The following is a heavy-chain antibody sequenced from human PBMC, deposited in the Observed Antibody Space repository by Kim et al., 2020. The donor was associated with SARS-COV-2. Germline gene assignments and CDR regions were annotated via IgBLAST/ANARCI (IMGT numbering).Heavy chain of an antibody. J-gene: IGHJ4*02. CDR1: GYSFTSYW. CDR2: IYPGDSDT. Sequence: GESLQISCKGSGYSFTSYWIGWVRQMPGKGLEWMGIIYPGDSDTRYSPSFQGQVTISADKSISTAYLQWSSLKASDTAMYYCARSDCSSTSCYNGGYYFDYWGQGXXVTVSS. D-gene: IGHD2-2*02. CDR3: ARSDCSSTSCYNGGYYFDY. V-gene: IGHV5-51*01.